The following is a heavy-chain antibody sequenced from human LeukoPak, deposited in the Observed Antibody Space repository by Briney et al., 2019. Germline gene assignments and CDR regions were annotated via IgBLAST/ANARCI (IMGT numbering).Heavy chain of an antibody. J-gene: IGHJ4*02. CDR1: GFSFSTYS. CDR2: IRSSGSTI. V-gene: IGHV3-48*02. Sequence: PGGSLRLSCAASGFSFSTYSMNWVRQAPGKGLEWVSYIRSSGSTIYYADSVKGRFTISRDNAKNSLYLQMNSLRDEDTAVYYCARVGSGAPLLPDYWGPGTLVTVSS. D-gene: IGHD3-3*01. CDR3: ARVGSGAPLLPDY.